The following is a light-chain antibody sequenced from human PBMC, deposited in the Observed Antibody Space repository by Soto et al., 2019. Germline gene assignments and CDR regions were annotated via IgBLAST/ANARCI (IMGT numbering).Light chain of an antibody. CDR2: EVS. CDR1: SSDVGGYDY. Sequence: QSALTQPASVSGSPGQSITISCTGTSSDVGGYDYVSWYQQHPDKAPKLMIYEVSHRPSGVYNRFSGSKSGNTASLTISGLQAEDEADYYCSSYTTSSSGVFGGGTKLTVL. V-gene: IGLV2-14*01. J-gene: IGLJ3*02. CDR3: SSYTTSSSGV.